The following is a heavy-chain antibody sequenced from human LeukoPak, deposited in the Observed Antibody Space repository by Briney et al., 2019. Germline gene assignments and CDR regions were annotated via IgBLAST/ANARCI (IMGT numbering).Heavy chain of an antibody. CDR2: IYHSGST. J-gene: IGHJ4*02. CDR3: ARECRGVFDY. CDR1: GGSISSGGYS. Sequence: PSQTLSLTCAVSGGSISSGGYSWGWIRQPPGKGLEWIGYIYHSGSTYYNPSLKSRVTISVDRSKNQFSLKLSSVTAADTAVYYCARECRGVFDYWGQGTLVTVSS. V-gene: IGHV4-30-2*01. D-gene: IGHD2-8*01.